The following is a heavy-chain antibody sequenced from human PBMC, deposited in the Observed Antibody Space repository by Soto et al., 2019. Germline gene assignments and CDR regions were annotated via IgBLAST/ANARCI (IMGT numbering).Heavy chain of an antibody. Sequence: SLRLSCAASGFTFSSYGMHWVRQAPGKGLEWVAVISYDGSNKYYADSVKGRFTISRDNSKNTLYLQMNSLRAEDTAVYYCANDPRQGNFDYWGQGTLVTVSS. CDR3: ANDPRQGNFDY. J-gene: IGHJ4*02. CDR2: ISYDGSNK. V-gene: IGHV3-30*18. CDR1: GFTFSSYG.